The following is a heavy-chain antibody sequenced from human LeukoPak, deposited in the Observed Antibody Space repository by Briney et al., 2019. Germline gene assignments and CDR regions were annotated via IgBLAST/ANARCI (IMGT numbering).Heavy chain of an antibody. CDR1: GGSISSYY. D-gene: IGHD6-13*01. CDR2: IYTSGST. Sequence: PSETLSLTCTVSGGSISSYYWSWIRQPAGKGLEWIGRIYTSGSTNYNASLKSRLTMSVDTPKNQFSLNLTSVTAADTAVYYCAREYGSSRIFDYWGQGTLVTVSS. V-gene: IGHV4-4*07. CDR3: AREYGSSRIFDY. J-gene: IGHJ4*02.